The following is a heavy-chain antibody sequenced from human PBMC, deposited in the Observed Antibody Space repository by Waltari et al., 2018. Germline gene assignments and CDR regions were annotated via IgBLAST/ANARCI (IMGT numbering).Heavy chain of an antibody. Sequence: EAQLVESGGDLVQPGGSLRLSCAASGFTFSSYWMTWVRQAPGKGLEWVANIKQAGSEKYYVDSVKCRFTISRDNAQNSLYLQMNSLRAEDTAVYYCARDLSGYDKGTWYYYMDVWGKGTTVTISS. CDR3: ARDLSGYDKGTWYYYMDV. J-gene: IGHJ6*03. CDR2: IKQAGSEK. CDR1: GFTFSSYW. D-gene: IGHD5-12*01. V-gene: IGHV3-7*01.